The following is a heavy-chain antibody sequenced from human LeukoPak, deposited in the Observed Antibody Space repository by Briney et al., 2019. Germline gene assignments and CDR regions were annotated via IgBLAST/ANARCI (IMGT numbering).Heavy chain of an antibody. CDR3: AKMSGYDRAVDI. Sequence: SETLSLTCTVSGGSINNYYWSWIRQPPGKGLECVGYIYYSGTTNYNPSLKSRVTISVDTSKTQCSLKLTSVTAADTAVYYCAKMSGYDRAVDIWGQGTMVTVSS. V-gene: IGHV4-59*01. CDR1: GGSINNYY. CDR2: IYYSGTT. D-gene: IGHD5-12*01. J-gene: IGHJ3*02.